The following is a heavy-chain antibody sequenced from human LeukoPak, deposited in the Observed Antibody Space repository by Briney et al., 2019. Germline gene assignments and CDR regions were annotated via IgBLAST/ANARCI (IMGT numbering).Heavy chain of an antibody. CDR1: GFTFSNYA. V-gene: IGHV3-33*08. CDR3: ARPSAAGTGSHFDY. D-gene: IGHD6-13*01. CDR2: IWYDGSNK. J-gene: IGHJ4*02. Sequence: PGGSLRLSCAASGFTFSNYAMSWVRQAPGKGLEWVAVIWYDGSNKYYADSVKGRFTISRDNSKNTLYLQMNSLRAEDTAVYYCARPSAAGTGSHFDYWGQGTLVTVSS.